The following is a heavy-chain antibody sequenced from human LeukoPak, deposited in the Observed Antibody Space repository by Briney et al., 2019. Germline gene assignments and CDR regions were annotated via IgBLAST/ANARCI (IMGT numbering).Heavy chain of an antibody. CDR3: ARMSDSRGYYYVNAALGAFDI. CDR1: GYTFTSYG. CDR2: IIPILGIA. V-gene: IGHV1-69*04. Sequence: SVKVSCKASGYTFTSYGISWVRQAPGQGLEWMGRIIPILGIANYAQKFQGRVTITADKSTSTAYMELSSLRSEDTAVYYCARMSDSRGYYYVNAALGAFDIWGQGTMVTVSS. D-gene: IGHD3-22*01. J-gene: IGHJ3*02.